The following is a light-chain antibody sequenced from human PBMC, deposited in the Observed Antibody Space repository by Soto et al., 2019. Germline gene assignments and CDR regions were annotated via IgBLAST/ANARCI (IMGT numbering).Light chain of an antibody. CDR3: ATWDDSLSGVV. CDR2: RNN. V-gene: IGLV1-47*01. Sequence: QSVLTQPPSASGTPGQRVTISCSGSSSNIGSNYVSWYQHLPGTAPKLLIYRNNQRPSGVPDRFSGSKSGTSASLAISGLRSEDEADYYCATWDDSLSGVVFGAGTKVTVL. J-gene: IGLJ2*01. CDR1: SSNIGSNY.